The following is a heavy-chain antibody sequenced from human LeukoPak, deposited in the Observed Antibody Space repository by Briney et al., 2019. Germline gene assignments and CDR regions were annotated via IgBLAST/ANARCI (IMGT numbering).Heavy chain of an antibody. J-gene: IGHJ4*02. D-gene: IGHD3-22*01. CDR1: GGTFSSYA. Sequence: ASVKVSCKASGGTFSSYAISWVRQAPGQGLEWMGRIIPILGMANYAQKFQGRVTITADKSTSTAYMELSSLRSEDTAVYYCARTYYDSSGFMAIDYYFDYWGQGTLVTVSS. CDR2: IIPILGMA. V-gene: IGHV1-69*04. CDR3: ARTYYDSSGFMAIDYYFDY.